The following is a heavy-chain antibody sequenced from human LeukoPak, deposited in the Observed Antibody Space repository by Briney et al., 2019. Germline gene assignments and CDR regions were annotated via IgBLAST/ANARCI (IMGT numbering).Heavy chain of an antibody. CDR3: ATGPLKYSSSWYTPSDY. J-gene: IGHJ4*02. Sequence: GASVKVSCKVSGYTLTELSMHWVRQAPGKGLEWMGGFNPEDGETIYAQKFQGRVTMTEDTSTDTAYMELSSPRSEDTAVYYCATGPLKYSSSWYTPSDYWGQGTLVTVSS. V-gene: IGHV1-24*01. CDR2: FNPEDGET. CDR1: GYTLTELS. D-gene: IGHD6-13*01.